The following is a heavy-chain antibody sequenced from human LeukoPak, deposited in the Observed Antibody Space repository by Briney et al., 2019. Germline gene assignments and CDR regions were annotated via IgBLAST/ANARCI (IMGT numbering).Heavy chain of an antibody. CDR2: LNPNSGGT. CDR3: ARDRGYSSFDY. V-gene: IGHV1-2*04. D-gene: IGHD6-13*01. J-gene: IGHJ4*02. CDR1: GYTFTGYY. Sequence: ASVKVSCKASGYTFTGYYMHWVRQAPGQGLEWMGWLNPNSGGTNYAQKFQGWVTMTRDTSISTAYMELSRLRSDDTAVYYCARDRGYSSFDYWGQGTLVTVSS.